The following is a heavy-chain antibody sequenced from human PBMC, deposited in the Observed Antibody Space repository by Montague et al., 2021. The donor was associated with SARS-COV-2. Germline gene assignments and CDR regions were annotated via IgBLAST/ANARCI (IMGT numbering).Heavy chain of an antibody. J-gene: IGHJ2*01. V-gene: IGHV4-61*02. CDR1: GGSISSGSYY. CDR2: IYTSGST. Sequence: TLSLTCTVSGGSISSGSYYWSWIRQPAGKGLEWIGRIYTSGSTNYNPSLKSRVTISVDTSKNQFSLKLSSVTAADTAVYYRARDPLYYYDSNGLLLDWYFDLWGRGTLVTVSS. CDR3: ARDPLYYYDSNGLLLDWYFDL. D-gene: IGHD3-22*01.